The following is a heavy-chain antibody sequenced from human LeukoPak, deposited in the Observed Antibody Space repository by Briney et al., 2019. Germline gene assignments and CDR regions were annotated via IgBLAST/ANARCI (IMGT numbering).Heavy chain of an antibody. Sequence: GGSLRLSCAASGFTFSSYAMSWVRQAPGKGLEWVSAISGSGGSTYYADSVKGRFTISRDNSKNTLYLQMNSLRAEDTAVYYCAKGGQYDFWSGYYHQVYFDYWGQGTLVTVSS. CDR1: GFTFSSYA. CDR3: AKGGQYDFWSGYYHQVYFDY. V-gene: IGHV3-23*01. CDR2: ISGSGGST. D-gene: IGHD3-3*01. J-gene: IGHJ4*02.